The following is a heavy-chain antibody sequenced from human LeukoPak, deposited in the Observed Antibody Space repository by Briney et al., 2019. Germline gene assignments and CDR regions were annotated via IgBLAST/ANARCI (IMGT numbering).Heavy chain of an antibody. V-gene: IGHV3-23*01. CDR2: ISGSGGST. CDR3: AKDTYGDYHGQPDY. CDR1: GFTFSSYA. J-gene: IGHJ4*02. D-gene: IGHD4-17*01. Sequence: GGSLRLSCAASGFTFSSYAMSWVRQAPGKGLEWVSAISGSGGSTYYADSVKGRFTISRDNSKNTLYLQMNSLRAEDTAVYYCAKDTYGDYHGQPDYWGQGTLVTVSS.